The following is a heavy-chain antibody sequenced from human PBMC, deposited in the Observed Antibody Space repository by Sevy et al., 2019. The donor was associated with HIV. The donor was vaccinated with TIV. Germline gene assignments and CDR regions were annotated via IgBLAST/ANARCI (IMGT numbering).Heavy chain of an antibody. D-gene: IGHD3-22*01. Sequence: GGFLRLSCVASGFNLSPYWMTWVRQAPGKGLEWVANIKQDGNEKYYVDSVKARFTVSRDNAKNALYLQMYSLRVEDTAVYFCASNTYHYDSNTYYPVYWGQGTRVTVSS. CDR2: IKQDGNEK. CDR3: ASNTYHYDSNTYYPVY. V-gene: IGHV3-7*01. CDR1: GFNLSPYW. J-gene: IGHJ4*02.